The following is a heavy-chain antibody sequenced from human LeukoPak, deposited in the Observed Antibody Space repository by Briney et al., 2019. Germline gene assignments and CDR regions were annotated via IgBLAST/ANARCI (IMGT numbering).Heavy chain of an antibody. J-gene: IGHJ4*02. V-gene: IGHV6-1*01. Sequence: SQTLSLTGAIPGDSVSSNSAAWNWIRQSPSRGLEWLGRTYYRSKWYNDYAVSVKSRITINPDTSKNQFSLQLNSVTPEDTAVYYCARDLRYSSSWYSHFDYWGQGTLVTVSS. CDR3: ARDLRYSSSWYSHFDY. D-gene: IGHD6-13*01. CDR2: TYYRSKWYN. CDR1: GDSVSSNSAA.